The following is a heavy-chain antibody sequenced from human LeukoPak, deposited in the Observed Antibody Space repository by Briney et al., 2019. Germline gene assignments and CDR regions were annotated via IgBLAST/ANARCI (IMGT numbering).Heavy chain of an antibody. J-gene: IGHJ4*02. D-gene: IGHD6-6*01. CDR2: IKQDGSEI. V-gene: IGHV3-7*01. CDR3: ARIGYRSSSFDY. Sequence: PGGSLRLSCAASGFTFSSYWMSWVRQAPGKGLEWVANIKQDGSEIDSVDSVKGRLTVSRDNAKNSLYLQMNSLRDEDTAVYYCARIGYRSSSFDYWGQGTLVTVSS. CDR1: GFTFSSYW.